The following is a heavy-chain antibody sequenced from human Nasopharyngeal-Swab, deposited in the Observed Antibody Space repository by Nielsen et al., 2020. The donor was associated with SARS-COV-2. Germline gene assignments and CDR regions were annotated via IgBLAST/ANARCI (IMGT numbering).Heavy chain of an antibody. CDR2: IYYSGST. D-gene: IGHD4-17*01. Sequence: RQAPGKGLEWIGSIYYSGSTYYNPSPKSRVTISVDTSKNQFSLKLSSVTAADTAVYYCARHGTTVTRNYAFDIWGQGTMVTVSS. J-gene: IGHJ3*02. CDR3: ARHGTTVTRNYAFDI. V-gene: IGHV4-39*01.